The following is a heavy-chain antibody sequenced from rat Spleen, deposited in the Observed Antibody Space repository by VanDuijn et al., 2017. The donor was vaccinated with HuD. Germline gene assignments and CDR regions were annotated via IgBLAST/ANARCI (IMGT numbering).Heavy chain of an antibody. CDR3: TTDGQGARFTY. V-gene: IGHV5-20*01. J-gene: IGHJ3*01. CDR1: GFTFSDYY. Sequence: EVHLVESDGGLVQPGRSLKLSCAASGFTFSDYYMAWVRQAPAKGLEWVATISYDGTNTYYGDSVMGRFTISRNNAKSTLYLQMDSLRSEDTATYYCTTDGQGARFTYWGQGTLVTVSS. CDR2: ISYDGTNT. D-gene: IGHD5-1*01.